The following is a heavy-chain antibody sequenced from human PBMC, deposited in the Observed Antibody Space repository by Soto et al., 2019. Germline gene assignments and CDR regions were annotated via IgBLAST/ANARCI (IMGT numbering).Heavy chain of an antibody. CDR2: ISGSGGST. CDR1: GFTFSSYA. J-gene: IGHJ4*02. Sequence: RGSLRRSCAASGFTFSSYAMSWVRQAPGKGLEWVSAISGSGGSTYYADSVKGRFTLSRDNSKNTLYPQMHSLRAEDTAVYYCASQATGYYGDFNFDYWGQGNLVTVSS. V-gene: IGHV3-23*01. CDR3: ASQATGYYGDFNFDY. D-gene: IGHD4-17*01.